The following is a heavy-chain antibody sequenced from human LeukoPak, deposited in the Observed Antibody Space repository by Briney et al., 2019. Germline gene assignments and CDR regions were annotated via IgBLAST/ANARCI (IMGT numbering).Heavy chain of an antibody. CDR1: GFSVSSNY. CDR2: IYSGGST. Sequence: EPGGSLRLSCAASGFSVSSNYMSWVRQAPGKGLEWVSVIYSGGSTYYADSVKGRFTISRDNSKNTLYLQMNSLRAEDTAVYYCAGESSTSGSYYFDYWGQGTLVTVSS. V-gene: IGHV3-53*01. CDR3: AGESSTSGSYYFDY. J-gene: IGHJ4*02. D-gene: IGHD1-26*01.